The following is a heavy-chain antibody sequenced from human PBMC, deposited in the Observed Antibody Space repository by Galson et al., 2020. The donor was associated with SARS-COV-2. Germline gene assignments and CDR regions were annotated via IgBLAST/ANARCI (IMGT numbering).Heavy chain of an antibody. J-gene: IGHJ4*02. CDR3: ASRDCSGGSCHFDY. V-gene: IGHV3-20*01. D-gene: IGHD2-15*01. CDR1: GFTFDDYG. CDR2: INWNGGST. Sequence: GGSLRLSCAASGFTFDDYGMSWVRQAPGKGLEWVSGINWNGGSTGYADSVKGRFTISRDNAKNSLYLQMNSLRAEDTALYHCASRDCSGGSCHFDYWGQGTLVTVSS.